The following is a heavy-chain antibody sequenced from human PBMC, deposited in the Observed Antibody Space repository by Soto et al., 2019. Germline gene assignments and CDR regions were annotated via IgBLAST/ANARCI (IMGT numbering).Heavy chain of an antibody. J-gene: IGHJ4*02. CDR2: IFYTGST. V-gene: IGHV4-59*01. CDR3: ARVNRGAFDH. Sequence: QVQLQESGPGLVKPSQTLSLTCTVSGGSIHDYYWVWIRQPPGKGLEWSGSIFYTGSTDYNPSLKSRVTLSLATSKNQFSLNLSSVTAADTAVYYCARVNRGAFDHWGQGALVTVSS. CDR1: GGSIHDYY.